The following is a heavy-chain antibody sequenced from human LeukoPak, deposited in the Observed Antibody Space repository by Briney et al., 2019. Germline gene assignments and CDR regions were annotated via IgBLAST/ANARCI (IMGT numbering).Heavy chain of an antibody. J-gene: IGHJ4*02. CDR2: MNPNSGNT. D-gene: IGHD3-10*01. CDR3: ARGAGPLWFGESHPTHY. V-gene: IGHV1-8*01. CDR1: GYTFTSYD. Sequence: ASVKVSCKASGYTFTSYDINWVRQATGQGLEWMGWMNPNSGNTGYAQKFQGRVTMTRNTSISTAYMELSSLRSEDTAVYYCARGAGPLWFGESHPTHYWGQGTPVTVSS.